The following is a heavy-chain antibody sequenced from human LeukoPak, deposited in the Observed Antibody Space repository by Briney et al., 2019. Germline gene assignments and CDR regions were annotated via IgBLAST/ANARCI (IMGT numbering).Heavy chain of an antibody. D-gene: IGHD5-18*01. CDR3: AKGTALNTYYYYGMDV. J-gene: IGHJ6*02. CDR1: GFTFDDYA. CDR2: ISWNSGSI. Sequence: GRSLRLSCAASGFTFDDYAMHWVRQAPGKGLEWVSGISWNSGSIGYADSVKGRFTISRDNAKNSLYLQMNSLRAEDTALYYCAKGTALNTYYYYGMDVWGQGTTVTVSS. V-gene: IGHV3-9*01.